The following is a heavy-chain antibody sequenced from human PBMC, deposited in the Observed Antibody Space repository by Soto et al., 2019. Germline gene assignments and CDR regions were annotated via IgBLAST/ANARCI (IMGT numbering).Heavy chain of an antibody. J-gene: IGHJ6*02. CDR3: ARDKGNYDFWSGYRYYYYGMDV. V-gene: IGHV1-69*13. D-gene: IGHD3-3*01. CDR1: GGTFSSYA. Sequence: RASVKVSCKASGGTFSSYAISWVRQAPGQGLEWMGGIIPIFGTANYAQKFQGRVTITADESTSTAYMELSSLRSEDTAVYYCARDKGNYDFWSGYRYYYYGMDVWGQGTTVTVSS. CDR2: IIPIFGTA.